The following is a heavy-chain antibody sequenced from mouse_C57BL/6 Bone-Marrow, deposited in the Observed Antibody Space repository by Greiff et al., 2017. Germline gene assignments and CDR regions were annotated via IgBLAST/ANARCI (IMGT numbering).Heavy chain of an antibody. Sequence: QVQLQQSDAELVKPGASVKISCKVSGYTFTDYTIYWMKQRPEQGLEWIGYIYPRDGSTKYNEKFKGKATLTADKSSSPAYLHLNSLTSEATAVFYCAVSRVSYCYGSGCYFDVWGTGTTITVTS. CDR2: IYPRDGST. J-gene: IGHJ1*03. CDR3: AVSRVSYCYGSGCYFDV. V-gene: IGHV1-78*01. CDR1: GYTFTDYT. D-gene: IGHD1-1*01.